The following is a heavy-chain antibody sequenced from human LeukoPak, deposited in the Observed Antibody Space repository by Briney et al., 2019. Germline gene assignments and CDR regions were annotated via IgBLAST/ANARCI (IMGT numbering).Heavy chain of an antibody. CDR1: GGTFSSYA. Sequence: ASVKVSCKASGGTFSSYAISWVRQAPGQGLEWMGGIITIFGTANYAQKFQGRVTITADESTSTAYMELSSLRSEDTAVYYCARDLCSVEPAAPCYYFDYWGQGTLVTVSP. D-gene: IGHD2-2*01. CDR2: IITIFGTA. V-gene: IGHV1-69*13. CDR3: ARDLCSVEPAAPCYYFDY. J-gene: IGHJ4*02.